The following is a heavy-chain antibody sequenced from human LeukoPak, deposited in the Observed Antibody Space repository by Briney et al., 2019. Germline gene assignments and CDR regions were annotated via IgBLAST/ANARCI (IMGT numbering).Heavy chain of an antibody. CDR2: IKQGGSEK. D-gene: IGHD5-24*01. Sequence: PGVSLRLSCAASGFTFSNYWMSWVRQAPGKGLEWVANIKQGGSEKYYVDSVKGRFTISRDNAKNSLYLQMNSLRAEDTAVYYCARAQKRGPYSFDYWGQGTLVIVSS. CDR3: ARAQKRGPYSFDY. J-gene: IGHJ4*02. CDR1: GFTFSNYW. V-gene: IGHV3-7*05.